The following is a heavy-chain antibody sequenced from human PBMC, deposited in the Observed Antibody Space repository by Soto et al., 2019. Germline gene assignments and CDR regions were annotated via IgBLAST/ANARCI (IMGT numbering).Heavy chain of an antibody. CDR1: GYTFTSYG. CDR3: ARVPDMTTVIHFDY. CDR2: ISAYNGNT. V-gene: IGHV1-18*01. Sequence: ASVKVSCKASGYTFTSYGISWVRQAPGQGLEWMGWISAYNGNTNYAQKLQGRVTMTTDTSTSTAYMELRSLRSDDTAVYYCARVPDMTTVIHFDYWGQGTLVTVSS. J-gene: IGHJ4*02. D-gene: IGHD4-17*01.